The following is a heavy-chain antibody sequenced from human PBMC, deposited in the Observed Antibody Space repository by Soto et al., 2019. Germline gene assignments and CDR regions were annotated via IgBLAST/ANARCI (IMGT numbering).Heavy chain of an antibody. D-gene: IGHD3-16*02. V-gene: IGHV1-18*01. Sequence: QVQLVQSGAEVKKPGASVKVSCKASGYTFTSYGISWVRQAPGQGLEWMGWISAYNGNTNYAQKLQGRVTMTTDTSTSTAYMERRSLRSDDTAVYYCARTIAFGGVIVDSYYFDYWGQGTLVTVSS. CDR2: ISAYNGNT. CDR1: GYTFTSYG. J-gene: IGHJ4*02. CDR3: ARTIAFGGVIVDSYYFDY.